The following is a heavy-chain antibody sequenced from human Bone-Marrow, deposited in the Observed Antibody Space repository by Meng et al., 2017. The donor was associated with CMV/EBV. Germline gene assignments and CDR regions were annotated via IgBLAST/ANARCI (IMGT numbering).Heavy chain of an antibody. J-gene: IGHJ4*02. Sequence: GESLKISCAASGFTFSSYSMNWVRQAPGKGLEWVSSISSSSSYIYYADSVKGRFTISRDNAKNSLYLQMNSLRAEDTAVYYCARGRMTAASLAYWVQGTLVTVSS. CDR3: ARGRMTAASLAY. D-gene: IGHD6-13*01. V-gene: IGHV3-21*01. CDR1: GFTFSSYS. CDR2: ISSSSSYI.